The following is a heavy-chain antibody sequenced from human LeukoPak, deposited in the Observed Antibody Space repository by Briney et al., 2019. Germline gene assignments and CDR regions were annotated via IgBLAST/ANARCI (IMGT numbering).Heavy chain of an antibody. CDR2: IKQDGSEK. D-gene: IGHD4-17*01. J-gene: IGHJ4*02. CDR3: AREGYGDYYFDY. V-gene: IGHV3-7*01. CDR1: GFTFSSYA. Sequence: GGSLRLSCAASGFTFSSYAVSWVRQAPGKGLDWVANIKQDGSEKYYVDSVKGRLTISRDNAKNSLYLQMNSLRAEDTAVYYCAREGYGDYYFDYWGQGTLVTVSS.